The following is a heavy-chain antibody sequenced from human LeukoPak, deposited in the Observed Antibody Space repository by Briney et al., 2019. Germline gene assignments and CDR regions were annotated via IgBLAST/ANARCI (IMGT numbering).Heavy chain of an antibody. J-gene: IGHJ4*02. CDR1: GGSISSGDYY. CDR3: ARAAAFLDFDY. V-gene: IGHV4-30-4*01. D-gene: IGHD6-25*01. Sequence: SETLSLTCTVSGGSISSGDYYWSWIRQPPGKGLEWIGYIYYSGSTYYNPSLKSRVTISVDTSKSQFSLKLSSVTAADTAVYYCARAAAFLDFDYWGQGTLVTVSS. CDR2: IYYSGST.